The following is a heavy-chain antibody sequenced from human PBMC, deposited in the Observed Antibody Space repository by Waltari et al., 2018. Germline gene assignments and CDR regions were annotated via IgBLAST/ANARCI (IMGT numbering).Heavy chain of an antibody. Sequence: EVHLVESGGGLVQPGGSLRLSCAASGFTLRGYEMNWVRQAPGKGIEWMSYSSSTGDTIYYADSVKGRFTISRDNAKNTLYLQMKRLRADDTALYYCARGIAADGGGGYWGQGILVTVSS. CDR1: GFTLRGYE. V-gene: IGHV3-48*03. J-gene: IGHJ4*02. CDR2: SSSTGDTI. D-gene: IGHD6-13*01. CDR3: ARGIAADGGGGY.